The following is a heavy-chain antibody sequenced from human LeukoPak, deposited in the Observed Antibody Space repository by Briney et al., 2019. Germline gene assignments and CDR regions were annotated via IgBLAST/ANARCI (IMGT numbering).Heavy chain of an antibody. Sequence: PSETLSLTCTVSGGSICSGDYYWSWIRQPPGKGLEWIGYIYYSGSTYYNPSLKSRITISVDTSKNQFSLKLSSVTAADTAMYYCARDPGDAFDIWGQGTMVTVSS. CDR3: ARDPGDAFDI. CDR2: IYYSGST. CDR1: GGSICSGDYY. V-gene: IGHV4-30-4*08. J-gene: IGHJ3*02.